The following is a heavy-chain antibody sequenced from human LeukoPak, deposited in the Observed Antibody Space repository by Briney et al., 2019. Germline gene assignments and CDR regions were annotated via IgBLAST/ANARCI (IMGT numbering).Heavy chain of an antibody. D-gene: IGHD6-19*01. CDR1: DGSISSNNW. CDR2: IYHTGST. CDR3: AREIAVAGAASLDY. J-gene: IGHJ4*02. Sequence: PSETLSLTCAVSDGSISSNNWWQWVRQPPGKGLEWIGEIYHTGSTIYNASLKSRVTLSVDKSRNQFSLNLRSVAAADTAVYYCAREIAVAGAASLDYWGQGILVTVS. V-gene: IGHV4-4*02.